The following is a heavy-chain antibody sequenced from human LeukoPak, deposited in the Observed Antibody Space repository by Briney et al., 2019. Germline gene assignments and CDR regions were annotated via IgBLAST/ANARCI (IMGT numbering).Heavy chain of an antibody. V-gene: IGHV3-48*01. Sequence: GGCRRLSCAASGFTFSIYSMNWVRQAPGKGLGWVSYISSSITIYYADCVKGRFTISRDNAKNSPYLQMNSLNAEDTPVYYCATTRPGCPHDYWGQGTLVPVSS. CDR3: ATTRPGCPHDY. J-gene: IGHJ4*02. D-gene: IGHD4/OR15-4a*01. CDR1: GFTFSIYS. CDR2: ISSSITI.